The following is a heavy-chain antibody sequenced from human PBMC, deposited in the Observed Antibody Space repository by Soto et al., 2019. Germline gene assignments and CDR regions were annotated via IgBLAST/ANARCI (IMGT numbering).Heavy chain of an antibody. CDR2: IYYSGST. D-gene: IGHD4-17*01. CDR3: ASHYGDYAYFDY. V-gene: IGHV4-59*01. CDR1: GGSISSYY. Sequence: PSETLSLTCTVSGGSISSYYWSWIRQPPGKGLEWIGYIYYSGSTNYNPSLKSRVTISVDTSKNQFSLKLSSVTAADTAVYYCASHYGDYAYFDYWGQGTLVTVSS. J-gene: IGHJ4*02.